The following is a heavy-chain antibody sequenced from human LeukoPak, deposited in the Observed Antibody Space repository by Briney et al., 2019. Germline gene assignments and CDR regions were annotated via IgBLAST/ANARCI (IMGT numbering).Heavy chain of an antibody. Sequence: GGSLRLSCAASGFTFSSYGMHWVRQAPGKGLEWVSYISSSSSTIYYADSVKGRFTISRDNAKNSLYLQMNSLRAEDTAVYYCHTYYYDSSGYYLDYWGQGTLVTVSS. J-gene: IGHJ4*02. CDR1: GFTFSSYG. V-gene: IGHV3-48*01. D-gene: IGHD3-22*01. CDR3: HTYYYDSSGYYLDY. CDR2: ISSSSSTI.